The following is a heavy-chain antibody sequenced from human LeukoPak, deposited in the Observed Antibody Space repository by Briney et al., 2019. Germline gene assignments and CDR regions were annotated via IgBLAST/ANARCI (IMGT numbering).Heavy chain of an antibody. J-gene: IGHJ3*02. D-gene: IGHD6-19*01. CDR3: AAVAESDAFDI. CDR2: IYYSGST. V-gene: IGHV4-39*07. Sequence: SETLSLTCTVSGGSISSSSYYWGWIRQPPGKGLEWIGYIYYSGSTYYNPSLKSRVTISVDTSKNQFSLKLSSVTAADTAVYYCAAVAESDAFDIWGRGTMVIVSS. CDR1: GGSISSSSYY.